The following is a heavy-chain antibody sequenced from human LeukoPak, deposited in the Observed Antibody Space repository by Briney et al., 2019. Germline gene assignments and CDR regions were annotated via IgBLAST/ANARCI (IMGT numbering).Heavy chain of an antibody. CDR3: ARVQRGVYGDKTYFDY. CDR2: INPSGGST. V-gene: IGHV1-46*01. D-gene: IGHD4-17*01. J-gene: IGHJ4*02. CDR1: GYTFTSYY. Sequence: ASVKVSCKASGYTFTSYYMHWVRQAPGQGLEWMGIINPSGGSTSYAQKFQGRVTMTRDTSTSTVYMELSSLRSEDTAVYYCARVQRGVYGDKTYFDYWGQGTLVTVSS.